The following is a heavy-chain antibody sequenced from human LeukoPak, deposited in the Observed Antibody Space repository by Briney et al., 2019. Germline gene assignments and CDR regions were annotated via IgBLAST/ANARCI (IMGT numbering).Heavy chain of an antibody. Sequence: GVSIGCSYWRWLRHPPEKGLEWIGEINHSGSTNYNPSLKSRVTISVDTSKNQFSLKLSSVTAADTAVYYCARGYYYGSGSYFYWGQGTLVTVSS. V-gene: IGHV4-34*01. D-gene: IGHD3-10*01. CDR2: INHSGST. CDR3: ARGYYYGSGSYFY. J-gene: IGHJ4*02. CDR1: GVSIGCSY.